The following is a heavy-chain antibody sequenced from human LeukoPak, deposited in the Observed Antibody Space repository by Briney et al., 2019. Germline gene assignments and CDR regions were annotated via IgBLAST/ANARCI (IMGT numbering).Heavy chain of an antibody. D-gene: IGHD6-19*01. Sequence: GGSLRLSCVASGFTFSSYPMHWVRQAPGKGLEFVSSILGNGAPSAYANSVEGRFTISRDNSKNTLYLQMGSLRAEDMGVYYCARDTSSGWSFDQWGQGTLVTVSS. J-gene: IGHJ4*02. CDR2: ILGNGAPS. CDR3: ARDTSSGWSFDQ. CDR1: GFTFSSYP. V-gene: IGHV3-64*01.